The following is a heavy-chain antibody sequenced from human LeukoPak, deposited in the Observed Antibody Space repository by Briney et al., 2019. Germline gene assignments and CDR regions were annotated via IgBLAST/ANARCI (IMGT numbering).Heavy chain of an antibody. Sequence: GGSLRLSCAASGFTFSTYGMHWVRQAPGKGLEWVAVISYDGSNKYYADSVKGRFTISRDNSKNTLYLQMNSLRAEDTAVYYCAKEVGGGYYYGSGSRNWFDPWGQGTLVTVSS. CDR2: ISYDGSNK. D-gene: IGHD3-10*01. J-gene: IGHJ5*02. CDR1: GFTFSTYG. V-gene: IGHV3-30*18. CDR3: AKEVGGGYYYGSGSRNWFDP.